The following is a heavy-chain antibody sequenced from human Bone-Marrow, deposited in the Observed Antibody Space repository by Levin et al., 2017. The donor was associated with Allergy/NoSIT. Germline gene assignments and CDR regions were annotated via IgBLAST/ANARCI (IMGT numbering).Heavy chain of an antibody. J-gene: IGHJ4*02. CDR2: IWYDGNNK. CDR1: GFLFSNYG. Sequence: LSLTCAASGFLFSNYGMHWVRQAPGKGLEWVAVIWYDGNNKKYADSVKGRFTISRDNSKNTLYLQMNSLRAEDSAVYYCARDDDYGKPVDYWGQGTLVTVSS. CDR3: ARDDDYGKPVDY. V-gene: IGHV3-33*01. D-gene: IGHD4/OR15-4a*01.